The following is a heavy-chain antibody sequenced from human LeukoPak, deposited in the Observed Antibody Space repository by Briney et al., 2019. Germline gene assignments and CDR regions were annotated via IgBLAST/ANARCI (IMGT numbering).Heavy chain of an antibody. Sequence: GGSLRLSCAASGYTFGGYGMSWVRQVPGKGLEWVSVIYSGGSTYYADSVKGRFTISRDNSKNTLYLQMNSLRAEDTAVYYCARGRGFYRGFGELTRLGFGKFYYYFDYWGQGTLVTVSS. J-gene: IGHJ4*02. V-gene: IGHV3-53*01. D-gene: IGHD3-10*01. CDR3: ARGRGFYRGFGELTRLGFGKFYYYFDY. CDR1: GYTFGGYG. CDR2: IYSGGST.